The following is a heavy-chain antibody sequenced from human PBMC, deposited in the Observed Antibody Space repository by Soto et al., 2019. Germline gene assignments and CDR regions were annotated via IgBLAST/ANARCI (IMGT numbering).Heavy chain of an antibody. J-gene: IGHJ5*02. D-gene: IGHD3-9*01. Sequence: GGSLRLSCAASGFTFSSYWMSWVRQAPGKGLEWVANIKQDGSEKYYVDSVKGRFTISRDNAKNSLYLQMNSLRAEDTAVYYCARDEVLRYFDWLSNWFDPWGQGTMVTVSS. V-gene: IGHV3-7*01. CDR3: ARDEVLRYFDWLSNWFDP. CDR2: IKQDGSEK. CDR1: GFTFSSYW.